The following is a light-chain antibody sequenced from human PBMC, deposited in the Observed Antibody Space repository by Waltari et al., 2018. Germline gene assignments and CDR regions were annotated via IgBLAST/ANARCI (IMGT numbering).Light chain of an antibody. CDR1: SGSVSTSYY. Sequence: QTVVTQEPSLSVSPGGTVTLTCGLRSGSVSTSYYTSWYQQTPGQTPRTLIYSTNTRSSGVPDRFSGSILGNKAALTITGAHADDESDYYCVLYMGSGIWVFGGGTKLTVL. CDR3: VLYMGSGIWV. J-gene: IGLJ3*02. CDR2: STN. V-gene: IGLV8-61*01.